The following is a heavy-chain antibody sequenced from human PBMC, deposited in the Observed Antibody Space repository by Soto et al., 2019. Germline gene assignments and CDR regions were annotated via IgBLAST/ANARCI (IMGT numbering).Heavy chain of an antibody. J-gene: IGHJ6*02. CDR3: ARGDREDIEEVVGVRPGEYSMDV. CDR2: ISYDGSRK. V-gene: IGHV3-30-3*01. D-gene: IGHD1-26*01. CDR1: EFTFRIFA. Sequence: QVHLVESGGGVVQPGSSLRLSCAASEFTFRIFAMHWLRQSPGKGLEWVAVISYDGSRKADSVKGRFTVSRDNSWNTLYLQKNSMRAEDTAIYCCARGDREDIEEVVGVRPGEYSMDVWGQGTTVTVSS.